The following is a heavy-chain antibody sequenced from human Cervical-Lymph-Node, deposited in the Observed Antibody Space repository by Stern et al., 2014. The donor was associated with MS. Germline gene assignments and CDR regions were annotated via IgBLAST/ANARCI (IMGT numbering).Heavy chain of an antibody. J-gene: IGHJ6*02. CDR1: GGTFSSYA. CDR3: AREGTIFGVVTNYYYYGMDV. CDR2: IIPVFGTA. Sequence: QVQLVESGAEVKKPGSSVKVSCKASGGTFSSYAISWVRQAPGQGLEWMGGIIPVFGTAIYAQKFQGRVTITADQSQSTAYMELSSLRSEDTAVYYCAREGTIFGVVTNYYYYGMDVWGQGTTVTVSS. V-gene: IGHV1-69*01. D-gene: IGHD3-3*01.